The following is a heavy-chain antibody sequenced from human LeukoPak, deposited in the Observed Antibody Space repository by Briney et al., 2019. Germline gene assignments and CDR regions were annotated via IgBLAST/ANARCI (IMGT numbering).Heavy chain of an antibody. D-gene: IGHD1-26*01. CDR3: ARGGSYSYDY. J-gene: IGHJ4*02. CDR1: GFTFDDYA. Sequence: PGGSLRLSCAASGFTFDDYAMHWVRQAPGKGLEWVSGISWNSGSIGYADSVKGRFTISRDNAKNSLYLQMNSLRAEDTAVYYCARGGSYSYDYWGQGTLVTVSS. V-gene: IGHV3-9*01. CDR2: ISWNSGSI.